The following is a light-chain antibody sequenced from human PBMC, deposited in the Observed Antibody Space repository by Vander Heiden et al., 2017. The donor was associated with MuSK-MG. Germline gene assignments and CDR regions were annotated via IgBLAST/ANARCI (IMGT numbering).Light chain of an antibody. CDR3: QQHNDCPPCT. V-gene: IGKV3-15*01. J-gene: IGKJ2*02. CDR2: GAS. CDR1: QSVSST. Sequence: EIVMTQSPATLAVPPGERVTLSCRASQSVSSTLAWYQQNPGQPPRLLIYGASTSGTASPPGFIGSGCGTDFTLTISSLLSVDFAVYYCQQHNDCPPCTFGQGTKVDIK.